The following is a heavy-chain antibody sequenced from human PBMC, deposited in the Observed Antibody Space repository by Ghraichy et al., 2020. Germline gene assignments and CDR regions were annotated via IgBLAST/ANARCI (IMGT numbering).Heavy chain of an antibody. J-gene: IGHJ6*03. D-gene: IGHD1-7*01. CDR1: GFTFRSYE. CDR2: ISGSGGAK. Sequence: GESLRLSCAASGFTFRSYEMNWVRQAPGKGLEWVSYISGSGGAKYYADSVKGRFTTSRDNAKNSMYLQMNNLRAEDTAVYYCARGGISGATFSYYYLYMDVWGGGTTVTVSS. CDR3: ARGGISGATFSYYYLYMDV. V-gene: IGHV3-48*03.